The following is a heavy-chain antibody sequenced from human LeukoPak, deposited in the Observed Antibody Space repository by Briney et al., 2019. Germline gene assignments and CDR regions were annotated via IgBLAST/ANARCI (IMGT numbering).Heavy chain of an antibody. V-gene: IGHV3-7*04. J-gene: IGHJ4*02. Sequence: PGGPLRLSCAASGFTFSSYWMSWVRQAPGKGLEWVGNIKQDGSEKYYVDSVKGRFTISRDNAKNSLYLQMNSLRAEDTAVYYCARGTIAAAGYYYFDYWGQGTQVTVSS. CDR2: IKQDGSEK. CDR3: ARGTIAAAGYYYFDY. D-gene: IGHD6-13*01. CDR1: GFTFSSYW.